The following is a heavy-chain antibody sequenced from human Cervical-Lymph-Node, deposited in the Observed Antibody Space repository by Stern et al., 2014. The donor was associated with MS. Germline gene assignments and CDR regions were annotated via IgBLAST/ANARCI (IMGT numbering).Heavy chain of an antibody. CDR2: LLYSGTS. Sequence: QVQLVQSGPGLVKPSETLSLTCTVSGGSIRSSSYYWGWIRQSPGKGLEWIGSLLYSGTSHYNPSLKSRVTISADTSKNHFSLQRSSVTAADTAVYYCARFPFCSGRDCYYRTLAYWGQGIRVTVSS. V-gene: IGHV4-39*02. CDR3: ARFPFCSGRDCYYRTLAY. J-gene: IGHJ4*02. CDR1: GGSIRSSSYY. D-gene: IGHD2-21*02.